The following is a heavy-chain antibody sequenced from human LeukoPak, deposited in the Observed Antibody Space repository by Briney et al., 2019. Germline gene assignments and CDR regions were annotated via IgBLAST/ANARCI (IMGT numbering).Heavy chain of an antibody. V-gene: IGHV1-69*13. CDR2: ITPIFNRA. Sequence: SVKVSCKASGYTFTNYGFSWVRQAPGQGLAWMGGITPIFNRANYAQKFRGRVSITADESTSTAYMELSRLRSEDTAIYFCARDIGRGSYYFEIWGQGTRVTVSS. CDR1: GYTFTNYG. CDR3: ARDIGRGSYYFEI. J-gene: IGHJ4*02. D-gene: IGHD3-16*01.